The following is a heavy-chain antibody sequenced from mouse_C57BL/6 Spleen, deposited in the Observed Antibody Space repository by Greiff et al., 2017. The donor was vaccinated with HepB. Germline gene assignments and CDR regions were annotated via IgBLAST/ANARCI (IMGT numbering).Heavy chain of an antibody. D-gene: IGHD1-1*01. J-gene: IGHJ1*03. CDR3: ARPLITTVVATPKYFDV. V-gene: IGHV1-59*01. CDR1: GYTFTSYW. CDR2: IDPSDSYT. Sequence: QVQLQQSGAELVRPGTSVKLSCKASGYTFTSYWMHWVKQRPGQGLEWIGVIDPSDSYTNYNQKFKGKATLTVDTSSSTAYRQLSSLTSEDSAVYYCARPLITTVVATPKYFDVWGTGTTVTVSS.